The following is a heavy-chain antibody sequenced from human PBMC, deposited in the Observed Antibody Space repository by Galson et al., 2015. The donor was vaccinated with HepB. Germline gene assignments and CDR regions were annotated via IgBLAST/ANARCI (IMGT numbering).Heavy chain of an antibody. J-gene: IGHJ4*02. CDR2: IYYSGST. D-gene: IGHD3-10*01. CDR3: ARRAAYYYGSGSWYYFDY. CDR1: GGSISSSRYY. Sequence: TLSLTCTVSGGSISSSRYYWGWIRQPPGKGLEWIGSIYYSGSTYYTPSLKSRVTISVDTSKNQFSLRRSSVTAADTAVYYCARRAAYYYGSGSWYYFDYWGQGTLVTVSS. V-gene: IGHV4-39*01.